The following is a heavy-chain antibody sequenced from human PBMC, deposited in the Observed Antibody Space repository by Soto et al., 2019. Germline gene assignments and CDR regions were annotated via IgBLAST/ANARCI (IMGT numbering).Heavy chain of an antibody. Sequence: SSETLSLTCIVSGDSVTSGSYYWTWLRQPPGKGLEWIGYISYTGRTKYNPSLQSRVTISVDTSKNQFSLKLSSVTAAGTAVYYCARDVPGVNDFWSGYYGLYGMDVWGQGTTVTVSS. CDR2: ISYTGRT. V-gene: IGHV4-61*01. CDR1: GDSVTSGSYY. D-gene: IGHD3-3*01. J-gene: IGHJ6*02. CDR3: ARDVPGVNDFWSGYYGLYGMDV.